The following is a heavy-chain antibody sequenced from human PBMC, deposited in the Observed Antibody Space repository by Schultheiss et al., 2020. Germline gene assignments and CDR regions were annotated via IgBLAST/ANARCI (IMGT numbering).Heavy chain of an antibody. CDR1: GGSISSSSYY. V-gene: IGHV4-61*05. Sequence: SETLSLTCTVSGGSISSSSYYWGWIRQPPGKGLEWIGYIYYSGSTNYNPSLKSRVTISVDTSKNQFSLKLSSVTAADTAVYYCARSSPGYSSSLYYYYGMDVWGQGTTVTVSS. CDR3: ARSSPGYSSSLYYYYGMDV. CDR2: IYYSGST. D-gene: IGHD6-6*01. J-gene: IGHJ6*02.